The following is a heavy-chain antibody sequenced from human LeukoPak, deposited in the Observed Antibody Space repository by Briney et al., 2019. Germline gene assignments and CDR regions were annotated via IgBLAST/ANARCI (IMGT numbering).Heavy chain of an antibody. D-gene: IGHD6-13*01. CDR1: EYSFTNYW. J-gene: IGHJ2*01. V-gene: IGHV5-51*01. CDR3: ASETAAGYFDL. Sequence: GESLKISCNGPEYSFTNYWVARVRQMPGKGLEWMGIIYPGDSHVRYSPSFQGQVTISADRSISTAYLQWSSLKASDTAMYYCASETAAGYFDLWGRGTLVTVSS. CDR2: IYPGDSHV.